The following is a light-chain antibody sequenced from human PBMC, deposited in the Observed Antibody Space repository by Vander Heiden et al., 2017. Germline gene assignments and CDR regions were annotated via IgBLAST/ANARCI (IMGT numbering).Light chain of an antibody. J-gene: IGLJ3*02. Sequence: SVLTQPPPVSGAPGQGVTISCTGSSSNIGTGYDVHWYQLLPGTAPKLLIFNNNDRPSGVPDRFSGSKSGTSASLAITGLQAEDEADYYCQSYDSSLTSPVFGGGTKLTVL. V-gene: IGLV1-40*01. CDR2: NNN. CDR1: SSNIGTGYD. CDR3: QSYDSSLTSPV.